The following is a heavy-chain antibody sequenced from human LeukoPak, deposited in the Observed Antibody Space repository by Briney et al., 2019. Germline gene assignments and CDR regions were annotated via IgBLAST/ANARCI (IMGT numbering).Heavy chain of an antibody. CDR2: INSDGGST. J-gene: IGHJ3*02. D-gene: IGHD3-22*01. V-gene: IGHV3-74*01. CDR3: AKAAPTGDYDSSGYYLWDAFDI. CDR1: GFIFSSYW. Sequence: GGSLRLSCAASGFIFSSYWMRWVRQVPGKGLVWVSRINSDGGSTKYADSVRGRFTISRDNAKNTLYLQMNSLRAEDTALYYCAKAAPTGDYDSSGYYLWDAFDIWGQGTMVTVSS.